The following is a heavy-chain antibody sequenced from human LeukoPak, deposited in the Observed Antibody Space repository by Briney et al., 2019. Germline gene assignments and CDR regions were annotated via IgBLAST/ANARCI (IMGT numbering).Heavy chain of an antibody. D-gene: IGHD1-26*01. Sequence: ASVKVSCKASGYMFTTYGISWVRQAPGQGLEWMGWISTGTGDINYAQKFQDRVTMTIDTSANTAHMELRSLRSDDTAVYYCARAGAGALLIWFLGDGMDVWGQGTTVTVSS. CDR3: ARAGAGALLIWFLGDGMDV. J-gene: IGHJ6*02. CDR2: ISTGTGDI. CDR1: GYMFTTYG. V-gene: IGHV1-18*01.